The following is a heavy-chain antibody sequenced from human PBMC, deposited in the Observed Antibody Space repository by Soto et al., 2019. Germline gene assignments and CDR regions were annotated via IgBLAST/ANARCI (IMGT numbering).Heavy chain of an antibody. CDR2: INHSGST. V-gene: IGHV4-34*01. CDR3: ARDLWGVGAEYYFDY. J-gene: IGHJ4*02. D-gene: IGHD1-26*01. Sequence: SETLSLTCAVYGGSFSGYYWSWIRQPPGKGLEWIGEINHSGSTNYNPSLKSRVTISVDTSKNQFSLKLSSVTAADTAVYYCARDLWGVGAEYYFDYWGQGTLVTVS. CDR1: GGSFSGYY.